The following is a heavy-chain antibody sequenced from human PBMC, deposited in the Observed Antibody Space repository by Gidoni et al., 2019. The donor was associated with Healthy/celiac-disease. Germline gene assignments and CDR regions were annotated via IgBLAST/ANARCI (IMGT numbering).Heavy chain of an antibody. J-gene: IGHJ5*02. Sequence: QVQLQESGPGLVKPSETLSLPCTVSGCSNSSYYWRWIRQPPGKGLEWIGYIYYSGSTNYNPSLKSRVTISVDTSKNQFSLKLSSVTAADTDVYYCARDRYGDFVNWFDPWGQGTLVTVSS. CDR2: IYYSGST. V-gene: IGHV4-59*01. CDR1: GCSNSSYY. CDR3: ARDRYGDFVNWFDP. D-gene: IGHD4-17*01.